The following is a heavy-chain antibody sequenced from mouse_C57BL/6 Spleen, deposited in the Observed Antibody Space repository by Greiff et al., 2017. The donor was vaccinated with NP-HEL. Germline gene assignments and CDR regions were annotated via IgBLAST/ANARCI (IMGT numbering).Heavy chain of an antibody. CDR1: GFSLTSYG. V-gene: IGHV2-4*01. CDR3: AKTPYSNYNYYAMDY. CDR2: IWSGGST. D-gene: IGHD2-5*01. J-gene: IGHJ4*01. Sequence: QVQLQQSGPGLVQPSQSLSITCTVSGFSLTSYGVHWVRQPPGKGLEWLGVIWSGGSTDYNAAFISRLSISKDNSKSQVFFKMNSLQADDTAIYYCAKTPYSNYNYYAMDYWGQGTSVTVSS.